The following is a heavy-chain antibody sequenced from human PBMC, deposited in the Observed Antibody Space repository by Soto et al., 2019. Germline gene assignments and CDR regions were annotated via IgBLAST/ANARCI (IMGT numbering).Heavy chain of an antibody. J-gene: IGHJ4*02. CDR2: IIPIFGTA. D-gene: IGHD2-21*02. V-gene: IGHV1-69*13. CDR1: GGTFSSYA. Sequence: ASVKVSCKASGGTFSSYAISWVRQAPGQGLEWMGGIIPIFGTANYAQKFQGRVTITADESTSTAYMELSSLRSEDTAVYYCARGVDSRRKHYFDYWGQGTLDPVSS. CDR3: ARGVDSRRKHYFDY.